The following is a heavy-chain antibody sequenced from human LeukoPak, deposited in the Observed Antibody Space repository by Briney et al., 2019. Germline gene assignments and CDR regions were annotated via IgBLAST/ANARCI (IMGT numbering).Heavy chain of an antibody. CDR1: GFTFSSYA. V-gene: IGHV3-23*01. CDR3: AKDLSKTFLEWLSPSYYFDY. D-gene: IGHD3-3*02. CDR2: ISGSGGST. J-gene: IGHJ4*02. Sequence: PGGSLRLSCAASGFTFSSYAMSWVREAPGKGLEWVSAISGSGGSTYYADSVKGRFTISRDNSKNTLYLQMSSLRAEDTAVYYCAKDLSKTFLEWLSPSYYFDYWGQGTLVTVSS.